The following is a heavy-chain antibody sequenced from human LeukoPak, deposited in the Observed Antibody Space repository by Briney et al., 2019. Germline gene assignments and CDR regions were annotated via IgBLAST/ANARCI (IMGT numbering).Heavy chain of an antibody. CDR3: ASNDYGDHYFDY. CDR1: GGSISSGGYY. Sequence: SETLSLTCTVSGGSISSGGYYWSWIRQHPGKGLEWIGYIYYSGSTYYNPSLKSRVTISVDTSKNQFSLKLSSVTAADTAVYYCASNDYGDHYFDYWGQGTLVTVSS. D-gene: IGHD4-17*01. CDR2: IYYSGST. V-gene: IGHV4-31*03. J-gene: IGHJ4*02.